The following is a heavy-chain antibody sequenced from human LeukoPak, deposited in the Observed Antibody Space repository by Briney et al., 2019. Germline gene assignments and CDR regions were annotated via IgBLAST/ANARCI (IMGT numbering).Heavy chain of an antibody. CDR1: GGSFSGYY. Sequence: SETLSLTCAVYGGSFSGYYWSWIRQPPGKGLEWIGEINHSGSTNYNPSLKSRVTISVDTSKNQFSLKLSSVTAADTAVYYCARRYDSSGRYWYFDLWGRGTLVTVSS. CDR3: ARRYDSSGRYWYFDL. D-gene: IGHD3-22*01. J-gene: IGHJ2*01. CDR2: INHSGST. V-gene: IGHV4-34*01.